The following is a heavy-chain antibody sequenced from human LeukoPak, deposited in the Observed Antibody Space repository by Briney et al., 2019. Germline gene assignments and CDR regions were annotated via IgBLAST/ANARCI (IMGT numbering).Heavy chain of an antibody. CDR1: GFTFSSYS. J-gene: IGHJ4*02. D-gene: IGHD3-10*01. V-gene: IGHV3-21*01. CDR2: ISSSSSYI. CDR3: ARQWFGELALDY. Sequence: GGSLRLSCAASGFTFSSYSMNWVRQAPGKGLEWVSSISSSSSYIYYADSVKGRFTISRDNAKNSLYLQMNSLRAEDTAVYYCARQWFGELALDYWGQGTLVTVSS.